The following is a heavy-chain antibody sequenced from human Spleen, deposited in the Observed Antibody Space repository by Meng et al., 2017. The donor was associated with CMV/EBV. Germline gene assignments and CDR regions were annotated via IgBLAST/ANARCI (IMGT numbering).Heavy chain of an antibody. V-gene: IGHV1-18*01. J-gene: IGHJ3*02. Sequence: ASVKVSCKASGYTFTSFGFSWVRQAPGQGLEWMGWISAYNGDTNYAQKFQGRVTMTTDTSTTTAYMDLRRLRSDDTAVYYCARDHYDILTGYYSRDTFDIWGQGTMVTVSS. CDR3: ARDHYDILTGYYSRDTFDI. CDR1: GYTFTSFG. CDR2: ISAYNGDT. D-gene: IGHD3-9*01.